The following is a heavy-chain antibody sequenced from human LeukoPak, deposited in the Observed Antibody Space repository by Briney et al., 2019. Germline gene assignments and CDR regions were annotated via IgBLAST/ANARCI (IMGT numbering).Heavy chain of an antibody. D-gene: IGHD2-8*01. J-gene: IGHJ4*02. V-gene: IGHV3-21*01. CDR1: RFTFSSYG. Sequence: GGSLRLSCAASRFTFSSYGMSWVRQAPGKGLEWVSSISSSSSYIYYADSVKGRFTISRDNAKNSLYLQMNSLRAEDTAVYYCSKVSSTNYFDYWGQGTLVTVSS. CDR2: ISSSSSYI. CDR3: SKVSSTNYFDY.